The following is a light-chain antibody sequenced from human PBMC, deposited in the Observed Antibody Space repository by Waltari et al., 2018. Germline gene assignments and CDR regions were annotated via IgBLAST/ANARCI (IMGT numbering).Light chain of an antibody. CDR2: QVN. Sequence: QSVLTQPASVSGSPGQSITISCTGTSTDIGHYNLVSWYQQYHGKAPKLMMYQVNKRPSETFNRFSGCKSGNTASLTISGRQAGDEADYDCCSYADSRTWVFGGGTKWTVL. J-gene: IGLJ3*02. CDR3: CSYADSRTWV. CDR1: STDIGHYNL. V-gene: IGLV2-23*02.